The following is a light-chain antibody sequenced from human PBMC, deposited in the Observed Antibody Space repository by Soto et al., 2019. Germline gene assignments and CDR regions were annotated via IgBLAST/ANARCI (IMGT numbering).Light chain of an antibody. Sequence: EIVMTQSPATLSVSPGERATLSCRASQSVSRNLAWYQQRPGQAPRLLIYGASTRATAIPARFSGSGSGTEFTLTISSLQSEDFVVYYCQQYNDWPRTFGQGTKVEVK. CDR1: QSVSRN. J-gene: IGKJ1*01. CDR3: QQYNDWPRT. V-gene: IGKV3-15*01. CDR2: GAS.